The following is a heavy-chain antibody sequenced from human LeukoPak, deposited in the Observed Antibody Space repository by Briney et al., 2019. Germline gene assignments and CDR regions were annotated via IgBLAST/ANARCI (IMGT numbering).Heavy chain of an antibody. D-gene: IGHD4-17*01. CDR2: IYPGDSDT. V-gene: IGHV5-51*01. J-gene: IGHJ4*02. CDR3: ARQSHYGDYPRRDFYFDY. Sequence: GESLKISCKGSGYSFTSYWIGWVRQMPGKGLEWMGIIYPGDSDTRYSPSFQGQVTISADKSISTAYLQWSSLKASDTAMYYCARQSHYGDYPRRDFYFDYWGQGTLVTVSS. CDR1: GYSFTSYW.